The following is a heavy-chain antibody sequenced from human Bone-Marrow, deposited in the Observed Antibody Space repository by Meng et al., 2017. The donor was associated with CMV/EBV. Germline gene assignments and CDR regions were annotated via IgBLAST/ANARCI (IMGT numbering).Heavy chain of an antibody. Sequence: SETLSLTCTVSGYSISSGYYWGWIRQPPGKGLEWIGSIYHSGSTYYNPSLKSRVTISVDTSKNQFSLKLSSVTAAGTAVYYCARVGYAVRGGDWFDPWGQGTLVTVSS. D-gene: IGHD3-10*01. J-gene: IGHJ5*02. V-gene: IGHV4-38-2*02. CDR1: GYSISSGYY. CDR2: IYHSGST. CDR3: ARVGYAVRGGDWFDP.